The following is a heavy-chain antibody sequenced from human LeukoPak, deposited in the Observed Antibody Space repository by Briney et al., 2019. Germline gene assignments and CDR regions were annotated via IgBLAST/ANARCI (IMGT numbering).Heavy chain of an antibody. J-gene: IGHJ4*02. D-gene: IGHD3-16*01. CDR2: IDASNGNT. CDR1: GYTFTNYG. Sequence: ASVKVSCKAPGYTFTNYGISWVRQAPGQGLEWMGWIDASNGNTNYAQKLQGRVTITTDTSTTTAYMEMTSLRFDDTAVYYCARDYHYVPDFWGQGTLVTVSS. CDR3: ARDYHYVPDF. V-gene: IGHV1-18*01.